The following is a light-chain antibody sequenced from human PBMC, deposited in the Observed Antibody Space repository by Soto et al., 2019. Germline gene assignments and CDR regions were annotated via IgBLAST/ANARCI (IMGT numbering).Light chain of an antibody. CDR1: QGISSA. Sequence: AIPLTQSPSSLSASVGDRVTITCRASQGISSALAWYQQKPGKAPKLLIYDASNLESGVPSRFSGSGSGTDFTLTISSLQPEDFATYYCQQFNNYITFGQGTRLEIK. V-gene: IGKV1D-13*01. CDR2: DAS. CDR3: QQFNNYIT. J-gene: IGKJ5*01.